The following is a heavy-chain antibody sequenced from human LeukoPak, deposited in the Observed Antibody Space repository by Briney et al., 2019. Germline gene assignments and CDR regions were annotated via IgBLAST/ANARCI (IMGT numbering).Heavy chain of an antibody. CDR2: IYYSGST. J-gene: IGHJ4*02. CDR3: ARRNFHRYYDSSGYYFNYFDY. CDR1: GGSISSYY. V-gene: IGHV4-59*01. Sequence: SETLSLTCTVSGGSISSYYWSWIRQPPGKGLEWTGYIYYSGSTNYNPSLKSRVTISVDTSKNQFSLKLSSVTAADTAVYYCARRNFHRYYDSSGYYFNYFDYWGQGTLVTVSS. D-gene: IGHD3-22*01.